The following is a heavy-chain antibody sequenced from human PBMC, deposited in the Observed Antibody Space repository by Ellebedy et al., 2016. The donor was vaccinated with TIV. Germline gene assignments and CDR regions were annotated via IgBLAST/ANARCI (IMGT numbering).Heavy chain of an antibody. Sequence: AASVKVSCKASGYTFTSYVMHWVRQAPGQRLEWMGWINVGNGNTKYSQKFQGRVTITRDTSASTAYMELSSLRSEDTAVYYCARDRDYGTFDYWGQGTLVTVSS. D-gene: IGHD4-17*01. J-gene: IGHJ4*02. V-gene: IGHV1-3*01. CDR3: ARDRDYGTFDY. CDR2: INVGNGNT. CDR1: GYTFTSYV.